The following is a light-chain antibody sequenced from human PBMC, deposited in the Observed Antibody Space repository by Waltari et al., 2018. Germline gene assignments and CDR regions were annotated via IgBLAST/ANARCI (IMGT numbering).Light chain of an antibody. V-gene: IGLV2-8*01. CDR3: NSYAGSNSVL. CDR1: SSDVGGYNC. J-gene: IGLJ2*01. Sequence: QSALTQPPSASGSPGQSVTISCTGTSSDVGGYNCVSWYQQHPGKAPKLMIYDVSKRPSGVPDRFSGLKSGNTAYLTVSGLQAEDEADYYCNSYAGSNSVLFGAGTKLTVL. CDR2: DVS.